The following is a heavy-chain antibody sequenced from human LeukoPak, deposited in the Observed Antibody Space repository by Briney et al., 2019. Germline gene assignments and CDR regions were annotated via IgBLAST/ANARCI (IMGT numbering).Heavy chain of an antibody. Sequence: PGRSLRLSCVASGFTFSSYGMHWVRQAPGKGLEWVAVISYDGSNKYHADSVKGRFTISRDNSKNRLYLQMNSLRAEDTAVYYCAKDPGGDSSGYYAGYYYYGMDVWGQGTTVTVSS. J-gene: IGHJ6*02. D-gene: IGHD3-22*01. CDR2: ISYDGSNK. V-gene: IGHV3-30*18. CDR1: GFTFSSYG. CDR3: AKDPGGDSSGYYAGYYYYGMDV.